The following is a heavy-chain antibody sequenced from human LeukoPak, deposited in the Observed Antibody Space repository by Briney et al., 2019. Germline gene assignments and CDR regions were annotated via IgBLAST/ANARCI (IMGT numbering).Heavy chain of an antibody. CDR1: GFTFSSYE. Sequence: GGSLRLSCAASGFTFSSYEMNWVRQAPGKGLEWVSGISPSGSISYYADSVKGRFTISRDNSKNMVSLQMNSLRAEDTALYYCARDLDWGAFDAWGQGTLVTVSS. D-gene: IGHD3-9*01. CDR3: ARDLDWGAFDA. J-gene: IGHJ5*02. CDR2: ISPSGSIS. V-gene: IGHV3-23*01.